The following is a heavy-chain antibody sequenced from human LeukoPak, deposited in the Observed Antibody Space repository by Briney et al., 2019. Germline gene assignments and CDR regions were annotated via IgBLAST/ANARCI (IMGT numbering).Heavy chain of an antibody. D-gene: IGHD3-10*01. CDR1: GGSISSYY. J-gene: IGHJ6*02. V-gene: IGHV4-59*01. CDR2: IYYSGST. Sequence: SETLSLTCTVSGGSISSYYWSWIRQPPGKGLEWIGYIYYSGSTNYNPSLKSRATISVDTSKNQFSLKLSSVTAADTAVYYCARGSLLWFGNYYYGMDVWGQGTTVTVSS. CDR3: ARGSLLWFGNYYYGMDV.